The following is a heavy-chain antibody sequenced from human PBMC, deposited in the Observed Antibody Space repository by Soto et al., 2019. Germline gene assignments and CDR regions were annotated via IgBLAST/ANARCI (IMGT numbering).Heavy chain of an antibody. D-gene: IGHD4-17*01. V-gene: IGHV1-69*06. CDR2: IIPIFVTA. J-gene: IGHJ5*02. CDR3: ARVATVRPCRGWFDP. CDR1: GGTFSSYA. Sequence: KVSSKASGGTFSSYAISWVRQAPGQGLERMGGIIPIFVTANYAQKFQGRVTITADKSTSTAYIDLTSLKSDDTAVYYCARVATVRPCRGWFDPLGQGTLVSVSS.